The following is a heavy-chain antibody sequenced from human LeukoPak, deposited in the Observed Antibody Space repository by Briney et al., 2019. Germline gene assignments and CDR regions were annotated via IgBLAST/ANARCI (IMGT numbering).Heavy chain of an antibody. V-gene: IGHV3-9*01. J-gene: IGHJ6*02. D-gene: IGHD3-3*01. Sequence: GGSLRLSCAASGFTFDYYAMHWVRQAPGKGLEWVSGICWNSGSIGYADSVKGRFTISRDNAKNSLYLQMNSLRAEDTALYYCAKDIWYGVDFRGVAGMDVWGQGTTVTVSS. CDR3: AKDIWYGVDFRGVAGMDV. CDR2: ICWNSGSI. CDR1: GFTFDYYA.